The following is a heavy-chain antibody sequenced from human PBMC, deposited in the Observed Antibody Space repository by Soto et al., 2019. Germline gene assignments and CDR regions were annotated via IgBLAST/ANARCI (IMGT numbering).Heavy chain of an antibody. CDR3: ARMVRGSNIDYYHYLDV. CDR2: ISGNSGDT. Sequence: QVQLVQSGAEVKKPGASVKVSCKASGYSFTSHGISWVRQAPGQGLEWMGWISGNSGDTNYAQKLQGRVTVTTDTSTSTAYMELTSLRSEDTAAYYSARMVRGSNIDYYHYLDVWGKGTTVTVSS. D-gene: IGHD3-10*01. V-gene: IGHV1-18*01. CDR1: GYSFTSHG. J-gene: IGHJ6*03.